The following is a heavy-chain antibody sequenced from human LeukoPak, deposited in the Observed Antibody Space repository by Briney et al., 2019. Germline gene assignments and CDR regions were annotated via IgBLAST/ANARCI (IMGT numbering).Heavy chain of an antibody. V-gene: IGHV4-39*07. D-gene: IGHD3-22*01. CDR2: IYSTGTT. J-gene: IGHJ4*02. CDR3: GRDSGFWLY. CDR1: GDSITSGSYY. Sequence: SETLSLTCTVSGDSITSGSYYWGWIRQTPGKGLEWIGNIYSTGTTSYNPSVKSRVTTSVDTSKNQFSLKLDSVTAADTAVYYCGRDSGFWLYWGQGTLVTVSS.